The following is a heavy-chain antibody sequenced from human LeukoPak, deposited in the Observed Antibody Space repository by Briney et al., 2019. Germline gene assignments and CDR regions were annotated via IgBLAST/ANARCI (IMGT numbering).Heavy chain of an antibody. CDR2: ISVDNGKT. V-gene: IGHV1-18*01. J-gene: IGHJ4*02. CDR3: ARVDCSGDSCYSAGY. CDR1: GGTFSSYA. Sequence: GASVKVSCKASGGTFSSYAISWVRQVPGQGLEWMGWISVDNGKTNYAQKLQGRVTLTTDISTSTAYMELRSLRSDDTAVYYCARVDCSGDSCYSAGYWGQGTLVTVSS. D-gene: IGHD2-15*01.